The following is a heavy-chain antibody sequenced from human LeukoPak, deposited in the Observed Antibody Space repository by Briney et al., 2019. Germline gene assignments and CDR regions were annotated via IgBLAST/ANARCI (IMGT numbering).Heavy chain of an antibody. CDR3: ARDQWSYYDFWSGYYYFDY. CDR1: GYTFTSYG. D-gene: IGHD3-3*01. Sequence: GASVKVSCKASGYTFTSYGISWVRQAPGQGLEWMGWISAYNGNTNYAQKLQGRVTMTTDTSTSTAYMELRSLRSDDTAVYYCARDQWSYYDFWSGYYYFDYWGQGTLVTVSS. J-gene: IGHJ4*02. V-gene: IGHV1-18*01. CDR2: ISAYNGNT.